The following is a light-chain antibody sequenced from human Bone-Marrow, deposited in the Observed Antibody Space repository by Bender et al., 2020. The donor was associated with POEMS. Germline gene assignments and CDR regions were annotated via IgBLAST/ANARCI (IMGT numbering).Light chain of an antibody. Sequence: QSALTQTASVSGSPGQSIIISCAGTSTDVGGYNLVSWYQHHPDKAPKLIIYEGSKRPSGVSNRFSGSKSGNTASLTVSGLQAEDEADYYCCSYAGSNTYIFGGGTKLTVL. V-gene: IGLV2-23*01. CDR1: STDVGGYNL. CDR2: EGS. CDR3: CSYAGSNTYI. J-gene: IGLJ2*01.